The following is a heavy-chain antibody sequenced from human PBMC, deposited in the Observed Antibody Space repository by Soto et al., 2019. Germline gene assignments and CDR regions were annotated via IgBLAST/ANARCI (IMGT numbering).Heavy chain of an antibody. Sequence: SVPTLVNPTQALTLTCTFSGFSLSNSGMRVSWILQPPGKALEWLARIDWDDDKFYKTSLKTRLTTFKDSSKNQVVLTMTNMNPVDTSTYYFARMFHYSGGTCRFDYWGQGALVTVPS. J-gene: IGHJ4*02. V-gene: IGHV2-70*04. CDR3: ARMFHYSGGTCRFDY. CDR2: IDWDDDK. D-gene: IGHD2-15*01. CDR1: GFSLSNSGMR.